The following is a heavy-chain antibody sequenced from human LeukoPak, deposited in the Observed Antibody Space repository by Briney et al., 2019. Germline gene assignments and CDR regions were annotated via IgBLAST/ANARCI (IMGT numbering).Heavy chain of an antibody. CDR3: AKGAIPAAWYYFDY. CDR1: GFAFNTYS. J-gene: IGHJ4*02. CDR2: ISYDGSNK. V-gene: IGHV3-30*04. Sequence: GGSLRLSCAASGFAFNTYSMHWVRQAPGKGLEWVSLISYDGSNKFYADSVKGRFTISRDNSKNTLYLQMNSLRAEDTAVYYCAKGAIPAAWYYFDYWGQGTLVTVSS. D-gene: IGHD2-2*01.